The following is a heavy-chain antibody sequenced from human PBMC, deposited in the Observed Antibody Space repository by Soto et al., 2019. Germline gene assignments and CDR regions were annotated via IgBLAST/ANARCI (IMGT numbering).Heavy chain of an antibody. CDR1: GGSISSGGYY. CDR2: IYYSGSP. J-gene: IGHJ6*02. D-gene: IGHD5-12*01. V-gene: IGHV4-31*03. Sequence: QVQLQESGPGLVKPSQTLSLTCTVSGGSISSGGYYWSWIRQHPGKGLEWIGYIYYSGSPYYNPSLKSRVTISVDTSKNQCSLKLSSVTAADTAVYYCAASCVACGGFNYYGMDVWGQGTTVTVSS. CDR3: AASCVACGGFNYYGMDV.